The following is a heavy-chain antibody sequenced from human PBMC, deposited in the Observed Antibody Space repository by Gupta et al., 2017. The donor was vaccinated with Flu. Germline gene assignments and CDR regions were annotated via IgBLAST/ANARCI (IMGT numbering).Heavy chain of an antibody. D-gene: IGHD1-1*01. J-gene: IGHJ6*03. CDR3: AGIQTGPTEYYYYMDV. CDR2: ISTDNGNT. Sequence: ASGYIFNHYGISWVRQAPGQGLEWMGLISTDNGNTNYTEKLRGRVTMTTDTSKSKAYMELRGLGSDDTAVYYCAGIQTGPTEYYYYMDVWG. CDR1: GYIFNHYG. V-gene: IGHV1-18*01.